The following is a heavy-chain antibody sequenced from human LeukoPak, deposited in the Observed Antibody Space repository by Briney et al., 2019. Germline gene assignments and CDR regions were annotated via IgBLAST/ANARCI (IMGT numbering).Heavy chain of an antibody. D-gene: IGHD4-11*01. CDR1: GYTFTSYD. CDR3: ARGRDSKFVTIMDV. Sequence: ASVKVSCKASGYTFTSYDINWVRQATGQGLEWMGWMNPNSGNTGYAQKFQGRVTMTRNTSISTAYMELSSLRSEDTAVYYCARGRDSKFVTIMDVWGRGTTVTVSS. CDR2: MNPNSGNT. J-gene: IGHJ6*02. V-gene: IGHV1-8*01.